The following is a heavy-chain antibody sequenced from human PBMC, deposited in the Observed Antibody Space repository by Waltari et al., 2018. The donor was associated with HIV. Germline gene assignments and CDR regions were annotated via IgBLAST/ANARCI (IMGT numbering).Heavy chain of an antibody. CDR3: ARRSHYGDQMWSAFDV. J-gene: IGHJ3*01. CDR2: HYVGESQT. CDR1: GFEFTNYW. V-gene: IGHV5-51*01. Sequence: EGQLVQSGTEVKKSGESLKISCKGSGFEFTNYWIAWVRQMPGKGLEWVGIHYVGESQTRYRPSFEGQVTISADKSINTAYLHWVSLKTSDSAIYYCARRSHYGDQMWSAFDVWGQGTVVFVSS. D-gene: IGHD4-17*01.